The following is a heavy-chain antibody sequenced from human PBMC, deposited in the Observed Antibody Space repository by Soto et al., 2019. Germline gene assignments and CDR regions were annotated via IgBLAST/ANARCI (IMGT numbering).Heavy chain of an antibody. Sequence: ASVEVSCQASGYTFTSYAMHWVRQAPGQRLEWMGWINDGNGNTKYSQKFQGRVTITRDTSARTAYMELSSLRPEDKAVYYCARSSYRYSYGPYYFDYWGQGTLVTVSS. CDR1: GYTFTSYA. D-gene: IGHD5-18*01. V-gene: IGHV1-3*01. J-gene: IGHJ4*02. CDR3: ARSSYRYSYGPYYFDY. CDR2: INDGNGNT.